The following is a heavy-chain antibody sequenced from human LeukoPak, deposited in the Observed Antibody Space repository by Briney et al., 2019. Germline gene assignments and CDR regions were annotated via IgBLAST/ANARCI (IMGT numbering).Heavy chain of an antibody. CDR2: ISSSSSYI. Sequence: GGSLRLSCAASGFTFSDYYMSWIRQAPGKGLEWVSYISSSSSYIYYADSVKGRFTISRDNAKNSLYLQMNSLRAEDTAVYYCARAPGGVSDAFDIWGQGTMVTVSS. V-gene: IGHV3-11*06. CDR3: ARAPGGVSDAFDI. D-gene: IGHD3-16*02. J-gene: IGHJ3*02. CDR1: GFTFSDYY.